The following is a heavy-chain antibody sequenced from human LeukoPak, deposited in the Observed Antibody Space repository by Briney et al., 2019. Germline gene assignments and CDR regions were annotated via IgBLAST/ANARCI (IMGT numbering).Heavy chain of an antibody. CDR1: GGSISRYY. CDR3: AREPTYYYDSSGYYPFDY. J-gene: IGHJ4*02. V-gene: IGHV4-59*12. D-gene: IGHD3-22*01. CDR2: IYYSGST. Sequence: SETLSLTCTVSGGSISRYYWSWIRQPPGKGLEWIGYIYYSGSTNYNPSLKSRVTISVDTSKNQFSLKLSSVTAADTAVYYCAREPTYYYDSSGYYPFDYWGQGTLVTVSS.